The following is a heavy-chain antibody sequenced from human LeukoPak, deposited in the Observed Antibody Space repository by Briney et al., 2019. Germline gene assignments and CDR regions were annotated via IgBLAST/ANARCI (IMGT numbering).Heavy chain of an antibody. CDR3: ARVRSSSWPKDAFDM. J-gene: IGHJ3*02. CDR1: GGSISSYY. CDR2: IYTSGST. Sequence: SETLSLTCTVSGGSISSYYWSWIRQPAGKGLEWIGRIYTSGSTNYNPSLKSRVTISVDTSKNHFSLKLSSVTAADTAVFFCARVRSSSWPKDAFDMWGQGTMVTVSS. V-gene: IGHV4-4*07. D-gene: IGHD6-13*01.